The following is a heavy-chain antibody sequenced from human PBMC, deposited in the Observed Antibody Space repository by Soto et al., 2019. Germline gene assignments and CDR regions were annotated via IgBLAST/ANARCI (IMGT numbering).Heavy chain of an antibody. CDR1: GGSFSGYY. Sequence: PSETLSLTCAVYGGSFSGYYWSWIRQPPGKGLEWIGEINHSGSTNYNPSLKSRVTISVDTSKNQFSLKLSSVTAADTAVYYCARGRIPGYSSSWYLGGPYNWFEPWGQGTLVTV. V-gene: IGHV4-34*01. D-gene: IGHD6-13*01. CDR3: ARGRIPGYSSSWYLGGPYNWFEP. CDR2: INHSGST. J-gene: IGHJ5*02.